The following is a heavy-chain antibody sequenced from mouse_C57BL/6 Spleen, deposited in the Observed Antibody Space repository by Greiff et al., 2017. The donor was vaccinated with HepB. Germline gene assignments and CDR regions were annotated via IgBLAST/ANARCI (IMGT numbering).Heavy chain of an antibody. CDR2: IDPSDSYT. CDR1: GYTFTSYW. CDR3: ARGGIYYGNYYYAMDY. J-gene: IGHJ4*01. Sequence: QVQLKQPGAELVRPGTSVKLSCKASGYTFTSYWMHWVKQRPGQGLEWIGVIDPSDSYTNYNQKFKGKATLTVDTSSSTAYMQLSSLTSEDSAVYYCARGGIYYGNYYYAMDYWGQGTSVTVSS. V-gene: IGHV1-59*01. D-gene: IGHD2-1*01.